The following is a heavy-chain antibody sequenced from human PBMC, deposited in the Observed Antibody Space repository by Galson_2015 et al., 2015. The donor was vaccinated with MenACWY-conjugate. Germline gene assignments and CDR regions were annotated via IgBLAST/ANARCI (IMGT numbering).Heavy chain of an antibody. CDR1: GGSISRSGYH. CDR2: IDYSGST. D-gene: IGHD4-17*01. V-gene: IGHV4-39*01. Sequence: LSLTCTVSGGSISRSGYHWGWIRQPPGKGLEWIGSIDYSGSTYYNPSLKSRVTISVDTSKNQFSLNLSSVTAADTAVYYCGRHLHGYGDYGPRVSHYSFYYMDVWGKGTTVTVSS. CDR3: GRHLHGYGDYGPRVSHYSFYYMDV. J-gene: IGHJ6*03.